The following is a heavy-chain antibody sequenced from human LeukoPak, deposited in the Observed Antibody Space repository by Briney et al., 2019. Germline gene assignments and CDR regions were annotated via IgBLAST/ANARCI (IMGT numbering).Heavy chain of an antibody. J-gene: IGHJ3*02. CDR1: GYTFPRYY. D-gene: IGHD6-19*01. CDR3: ARDAGIAVARAAFDI. Sequence: ASVKVSCKASGYTFPRYYMHWVRQAPGHGLEWMGIINPSGGSTSYAQKFQSRVTMTRDTSTSTVYMELSSLRSDDTAVYYCARDAGIAVARAAFDIWGQGTRVTVSS. V-gene: IGHV1-46*01. CDR2: INPSGGST.